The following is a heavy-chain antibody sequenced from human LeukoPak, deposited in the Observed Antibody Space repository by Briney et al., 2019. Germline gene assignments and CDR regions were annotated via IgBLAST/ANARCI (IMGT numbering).Heavy chain of an antibody. CDR1: GYTFSSYG. D-gene: IGHD6-6*01. J-gene: IGHJ4*02. CDR3: ARGGMSIAARPDY. Sequence: PGASVKLSCKASGYTFSSYGTSWVRQAPGQGLEWMGWISYYNSNTNYAQKFQGRVTMTRDTSISTAYMELSRLRSDDTAVYYCARGGMSIAARPDYWGQGTLVTVSS. CDR2: ISYYNSNT. V-gene: IGHV1-18*01.